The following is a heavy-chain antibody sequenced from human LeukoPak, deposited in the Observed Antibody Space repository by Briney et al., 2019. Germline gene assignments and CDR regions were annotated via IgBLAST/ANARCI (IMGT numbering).Heavy chain of an antibody. V-gene: IGHV4-34*01. J-gene: IGHJ6*02. D-gene: IGHD5-12*01. CDR2: INHSGST. Sequence: PSETLSLTCAVYGGSFSGYYWSWIRQPPGKGLEWIGEINHSGSTNYNPSLKSRVTISVDTSKNQFSLKLSSVTAADTAVYYCARGGDVDIVAKDYYYYGMDVWGQGTTVTVSS. CDR1: GGSFSGYY. CDR3: ARGGDVDIVAKDYYYYGMDV.